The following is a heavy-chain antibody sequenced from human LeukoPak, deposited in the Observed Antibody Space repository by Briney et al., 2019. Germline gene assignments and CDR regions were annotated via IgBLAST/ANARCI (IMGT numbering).Heavy chain of an antibody. Sequence: GGSLRLSCAASGFTFSSYAMSWVRQAPGKGLEWVSAISGSGGSTYYADSVKGRFTISRDNAKNSLYLQMNSLRAEDTAVYYCARDHPAMVTRFDYWGQGTLVTVSS. CDR2: ISGSGGST. J-gene: IGHJ4*02. D-gene: IGHD5-18*01. V-gene: IGHV3-23*01. CDR3: ARDHPAMVTRFDY. CDR1: GFTFSSYA.